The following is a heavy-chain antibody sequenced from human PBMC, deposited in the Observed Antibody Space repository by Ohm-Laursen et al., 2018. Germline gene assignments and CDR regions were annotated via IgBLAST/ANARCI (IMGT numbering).Heavy chain of an antibody. Sequence: SLRLSCTASAFSLTASNMNWVRQAPGPGLEWVSYISDTGSHIYYTGSVRGRFTISRDNAQNSLYLHMSSLRAEDTAIYYCARDDGAYARRSGMDVWGQGTTVTVSS. CDR1: AFSLTASN. V-gene: IGHV3-21*01. CDR2: ISDTGSHI. D-gene: IGHD2-8*01. CDR3: ARDDGAYARRSGMDV. J-gene: IGHJ6*02.